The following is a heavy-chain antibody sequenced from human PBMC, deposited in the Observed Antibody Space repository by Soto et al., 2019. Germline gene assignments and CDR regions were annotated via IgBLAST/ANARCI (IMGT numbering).Heavy chain of an antibody. CDR3: ATYGAFAKYYFDY. CDR1: GGSMTSGDQY. CDR2: INHRGSL. D-gene: IGHD2-8*01. Sequence: SETLSLTCTVTGGSMTSGDQYWTWIRHRPGEGLEWFGYINHRGSLYYNPSLKSRVPMSVDTSKNQFSLNLSSVTAADTAVYYCATYGAFAKYYFDYWGRGALVTVSS. J-gene: IGHJ4*02. V-gene: IGHV4-30-4*08.